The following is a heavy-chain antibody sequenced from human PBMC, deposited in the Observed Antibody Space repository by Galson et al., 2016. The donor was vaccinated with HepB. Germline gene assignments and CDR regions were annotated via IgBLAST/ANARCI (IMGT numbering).Heavy chain of an antibody. CDR1: GFSFDDYA. J-gene: IGHJ4*01. V-gene: IGHV3-7*02. CDR2: VSPNGGEE. Sequence: SLRLSCAASGFSFDDYAMHWVRQTPGKGLEWVANVSPNGGEEYYVDSVKGRFTISRDNAGTSLFLQMDSLRVDDTAVYYCAATTVGSGGTRRFDHWGHGILVTVSS. CDR3: AATTVGSGGTRRFDH. D-gene: IGHD4-11*01.